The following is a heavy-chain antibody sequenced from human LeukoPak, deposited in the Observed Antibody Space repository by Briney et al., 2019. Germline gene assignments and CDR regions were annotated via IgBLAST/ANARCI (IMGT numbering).Heavy chain of an antibody. D-gene: IGHD3-22*01. CDR2: ISVFNGDT. Sequence: ASVKVSCKASGYSFPSYGISWMRQPPGQGLEWMGWISVFNGDTNYAQKLQGRVTFTTDTYTTTAYMELRRMRSDDTAVYYCARTRANYCDHNDNWGQGSLVTVSS. CDR3: ARTRANYCDHNDN. J-gene: IGHJ4*02. CDR1: GYSFPSYG. V-gene: IGHV1-18*01.